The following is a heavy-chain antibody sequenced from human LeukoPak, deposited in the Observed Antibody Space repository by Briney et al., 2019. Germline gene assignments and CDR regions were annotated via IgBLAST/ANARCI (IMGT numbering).Heavy chain of an antibody. J-gene: IGHJ4*02. CDR1: GFTFSSYA. CDR3: ARGQWELPYYFDY. Sequence: GGSLRLSCAASGFTFSSYAMSWVRQAPGKGLEWVSAISGSGGSTYYADSVKGRFTISRDNSKNTLYLQMNSLRAEDTAVYYCARGQWELPYYFDYWGQGTLVTVSS. CDR2: ISGSGGST. V-gene: IGHV3-23*01. D-gene: IGHD1-26*01.